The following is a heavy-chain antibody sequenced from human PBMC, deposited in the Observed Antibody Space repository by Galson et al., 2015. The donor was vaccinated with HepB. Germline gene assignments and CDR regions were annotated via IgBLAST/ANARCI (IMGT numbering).Heavy chain of an antibody. CDR2: ISSNGGST. D-gene: IGHD6-19*01. Sequence: SLRLSCAASGFTFSSYAMHWVRQAPGKGLEYVSAISSNGGSTYYADSVKGRFTISRGNSKNTLYLQMSSLRAEDTAVYYCVKDWAEQWLAYYFDYWGQGTLVTVSS. CDR1: GFTFSSYA. J-gene: IGHJ4*02. V-gene: IGHV3-64D*06. CDR3: VKDWAEQWLAYYFDY.